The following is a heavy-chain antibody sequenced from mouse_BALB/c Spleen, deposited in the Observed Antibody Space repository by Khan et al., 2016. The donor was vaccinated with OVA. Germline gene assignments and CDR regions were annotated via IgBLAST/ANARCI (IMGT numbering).Heavy chain of an antibody. CDR1: GYTFTNYG. D-gene: IGHD6-1*01. Sequence: QIQLVQSGPELKKPGETVKISCKASGYTFTNYGMNWVKKAPGKGLKWMGWINNYTGEPTYADDIKGRFAFSLETSANTDYLQIHNLKNEDTATYNCARSASYWCLDVRGAGTTVTVST. V-gene: IGHV9-3-1*01. CDR3: ARSASYWCLDV. J-gene: IGHJ1*01. CDR2: INNYTGEP.